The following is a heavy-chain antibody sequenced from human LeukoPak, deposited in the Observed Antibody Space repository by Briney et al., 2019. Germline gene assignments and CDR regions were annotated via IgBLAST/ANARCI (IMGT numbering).Heavy chain of an antibody. Sequence: SVKVSCKASGGTFSSYAISWVRQAPGQGLEWMGRIIPILGIANYAQKFQGRVTITADKSTSTAYMELSSLRSGDTAVYYCASLVQQIVTTGAWFDPWGQGTLVTVSS. CDR1: GGTFSSYA. D-gene: IGHD4-4*01. V-gene: IGHV1-69*04. CDR2: IIPILGIA. CDR3: ASLVQQIVTTGAWFDP. J-gene: IGHJ5*02.